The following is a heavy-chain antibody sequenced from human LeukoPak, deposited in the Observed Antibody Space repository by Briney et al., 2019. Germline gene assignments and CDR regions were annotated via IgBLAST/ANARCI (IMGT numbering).Heavy chain of an antibody. CDR2: ISYDGSNK. D-gene: IGHD6-19*01. CDR1: GFTFSSYG. V-gene: IGHV3-30*18. CDR3: AKGSELYSSGWYQYYFDY. J-gene: IGHJ4*02. Sequence: GGSLRLSCAASGFTFSSYGMHWVRQAPGKGLEWVAVISYDGSNKYYADSVKGRFTISRDNAKNSLYLQMNSLRAEDTALYYCAKGSELYSSGWYQYYFDYWGQGTLVTVSS.